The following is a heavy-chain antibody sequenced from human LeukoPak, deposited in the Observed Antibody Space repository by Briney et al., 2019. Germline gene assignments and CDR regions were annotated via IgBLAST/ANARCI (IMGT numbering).Heavy chain of an antibody. CDR2: INSDGSST. V-gene: IGHV3-74*01. J-gene: IGHJ4*02. Sequence: GGSLRLSCAASGFTFSSYWMHWVRQAPGKGLVWVSRINSDGSSTSYADSVKGRFTISRDNAKNTLYLQMNSLKTEDTAVYYCLGYPRATDYWGQGTLVTVSS. D-gene: IGHD2-15*01. CDR3: LGYPRATDY. CDR1: GFTFSSYW.